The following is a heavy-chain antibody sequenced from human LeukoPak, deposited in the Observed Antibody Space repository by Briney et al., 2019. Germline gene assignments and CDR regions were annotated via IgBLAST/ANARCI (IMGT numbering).Heavy chain of an antibody. V-gene: IGHV4-34*01. D-gene: IGHD3-10*01. J-gene: IGHJ4*02. CDR2: INHSGST. CDR1: GGSFSGYY. CDR3: AREKVLWFGELFPTHFDY. Sequence: SETLSLTCAVYGGSFSGYYWSWIRQPPGKGLEWIGEINHSGSTNYNPSLKSRVTISVDTSKNQFSLKLSSVTAADTAVYYCAREKVLWFGELFPTHFDYWGQGTLVTVSS.